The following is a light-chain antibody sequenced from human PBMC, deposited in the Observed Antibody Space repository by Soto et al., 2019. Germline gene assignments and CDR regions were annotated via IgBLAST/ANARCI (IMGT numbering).Light chain of an antibody. V-gene: IGKV3-11*01. J-gene: IGKJ4*01. Sequence: ETVLTQSPATLSLSPGERAFLSCRASQSVSSYLAWYQQKPGQAPRLLISDASTRATGIPARFSGSGSGTDFTLTISSLEPEDFAVYYCQQRSSWPLTFGGGTKVEIK. CDR1: QSVSSY. CDR2: DAS. CDR3: QQRSSWPLT.